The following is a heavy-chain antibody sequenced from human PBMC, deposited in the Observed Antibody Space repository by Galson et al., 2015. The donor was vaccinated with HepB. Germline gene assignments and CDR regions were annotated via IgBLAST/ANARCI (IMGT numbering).Heavy chain of an antibody. CDR2: ISSSSSYI. CDR1: GFTFSSYS. J-gene: IGHJ5*02. Sequence: SLRLSCAASGFTFSSYSMNWVRQAPGKGLEWVSSISSSSSYIYYAGSVKGRFTISRDNAKNSLYLQMNSLRAEDTAVYYCARDFVTQFDPWGQGTLVTVSS. CDR3: ARDFVTQFDP. D-gene: IGHD2/OR15-2a*01. V-gene: IGHV3-21*01.